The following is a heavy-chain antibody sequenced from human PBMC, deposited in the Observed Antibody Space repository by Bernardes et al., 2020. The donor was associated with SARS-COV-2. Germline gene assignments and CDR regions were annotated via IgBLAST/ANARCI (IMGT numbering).Heavy chain of an antibody. CDR3: ARGRYSSGWYNWFDP. D-gene: IGHD6-19*01. CDR2: IGTAGDT. Sequence: GGSLRLSCAASGFTFSSYSMNWVRQAPGKGLEWVSAIGTAGDTYYPGSVKGRFTISRENAKNSLYLQMNSLRAGDTAVYYCARGRYSSGWYNWFDPWGQGTLVTVSS. V-gene: IGHV3-13*01. J-gene: IGHJ5*02. CDR1: GFTFSSYS.